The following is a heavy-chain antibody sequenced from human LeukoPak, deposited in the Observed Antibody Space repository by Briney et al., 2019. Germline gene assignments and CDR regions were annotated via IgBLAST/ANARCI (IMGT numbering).Heavy chain of an antibody. CDR1: GFTFSRYA. J-gene: IGHJ4*02. V-gene: IGHV3-23*01. CDR2: FTGRGGST. CDR3: AKDAVAPGSGGDYFDY. D-gene: IGHD3-10*01. Sequence: GGPLRLSCAPSGFTFSRYAKRGVPAAPEKGVEGVSTFTGRGGSTYHADSVKGRFTISRDNSKNTLYLQMNSLRAEDTAVYYCAKDAVAPGSGGDYFDYWAQGTLVTVSS.